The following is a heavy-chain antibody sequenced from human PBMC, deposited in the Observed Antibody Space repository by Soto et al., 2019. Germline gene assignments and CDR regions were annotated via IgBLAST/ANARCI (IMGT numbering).Heavy chain of an antibody. Sequence: GASVKVSCKASGYTFTSYGISWVRQAPGQGLEWMGWISTYSGNTDYAQNLQGRVTMTTDTSTNTAYMELRSLRSDDTAVYYCARDRLHTSSSITFDYWGQGALVTVSS. D-gene: IGHD6-6*01. CDR2: ISTYSGNT. CDR3: ARDRLHTSSSITFDY. CDR1: GYTFTSYG. V-gene: IGHV1-18*01. J-gene: IGHJ4*02.